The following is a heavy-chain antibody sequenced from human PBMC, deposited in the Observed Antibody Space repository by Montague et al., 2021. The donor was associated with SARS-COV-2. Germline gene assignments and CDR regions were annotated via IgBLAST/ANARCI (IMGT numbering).Heavy chain of an antibody. CDR1: GFTFSSYA. D-gene: IGHD2-15*01. Sequence: SLRLSCAASGFTFSSYAMSWVRQAPGKGLEWVSGISGSGGNTYYADSVKGRFTISSDNSKNTLYLQMNSLRAEDTAVYYCASLGYCSGGRCYSGDYWGQGTLVTVSS. CDR3: ASLGYCSGGRCYSGDY. V-gene: IGHV3-23*01. J-gene: IGHJ4*02. CDR2: ISGSGGNT.